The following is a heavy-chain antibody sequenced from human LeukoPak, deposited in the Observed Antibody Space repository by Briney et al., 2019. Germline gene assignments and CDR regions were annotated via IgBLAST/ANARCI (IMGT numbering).Heavy chain of an antibody. V-gene: IGHV4-59*12. CDR2: IYYSGST. J-gene: IGHJ5*02. Sequence: SETLSLTCTVSGGSISSYYWSWLRQPPGKGLEWIGYIYYSGSTNYNPSLKSRVTISVDTSKNQFSLKLSSVTAADTAVYYRARDRELEAANWFDPWGQGTLVTVSS. D-gene: IGHD1-1*01. CDR1: GGSISSYY. CDR3: ARDRELEAANWFDP.